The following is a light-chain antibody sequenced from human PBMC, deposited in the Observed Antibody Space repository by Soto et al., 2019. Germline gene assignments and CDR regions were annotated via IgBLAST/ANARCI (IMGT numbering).Light chain of an antibody. CDR1: QTIDNY. CDR3: QQLDSNPPWT. Sequence: QLTQSPSSLSASVGDTVTISCRASQTIDNYLAWYQQYPGRAPKLLIYLASTLQSGVPSRFSGSGSGTDFKLTISSLQPEDSATYYCQQLDSNPPWTFGQGTRVEIK. V-gene: IGKV1-9*01. CDR2: LAS. J-gene: IGKJ1*01.